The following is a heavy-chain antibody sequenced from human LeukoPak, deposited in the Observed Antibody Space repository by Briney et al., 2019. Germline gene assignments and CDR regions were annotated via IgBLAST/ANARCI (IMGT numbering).Heavy chain of an antibody. D-gene: IGHD6-19*01. CDR1: GYTFTSND. Sequence: GASVKVSCKASGYTFTSNDINWVRQATGQGLEWMGWMNPNSGNTGYAQKFEGRVTMTRNTSISTAYMELSSLRSEDTAVYYCARARQQWLVLYPVGYYYYYMDVWGKGTTVTVSS. CDR3: ARARQQWLVLYPVGYYYYYMDV. V-gene: IGHV1-8*01. J-gene: IGHJ6*03. CDR2: MNPNSGNT.